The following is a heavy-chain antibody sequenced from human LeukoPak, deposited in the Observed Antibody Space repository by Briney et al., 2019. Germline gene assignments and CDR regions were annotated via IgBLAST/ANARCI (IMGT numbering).Heavy chain of an antibody. D-gene: IGHD7-27*01. CDR2: IYSGGST. CDR1: GFTVSSNY. J-gene: IGHJ4*02. CDR3: AKDLSVTGDWDFDY. V-gene: IGHV3-66*01. Sequence: GGSLRLSCAASGFTVSSNYMSWVRQAPGKGLEWVSVIYSGGSTYYADSVKGRFTISRDNSKNTLYLQMNSLRAEDTAVYYCAKDLSVTGDWDFDYWGQGTLVTVSS.